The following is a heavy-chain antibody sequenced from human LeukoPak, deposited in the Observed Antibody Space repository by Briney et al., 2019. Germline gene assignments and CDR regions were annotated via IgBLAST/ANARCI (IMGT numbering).Heavy chain of an antibody. J-gene: IGHJ4*02. D-gene: IGHD6-13*01. V-gene: IGHV3-30*18. CDR3: AKAGYSTWVYFEN. Sequence: GGSLRLSCAASGFTFSTYGMHWVRQAPVKGLQWVALISYDGSKTYYADSVKGRFTISRDNSKNTLSLQMSSLRPEDTAVYYCAKAGYSTWVYFENWGQGALVTVSS. CDR1: GFTFSTYG. CDR2: ISYDGSKT.